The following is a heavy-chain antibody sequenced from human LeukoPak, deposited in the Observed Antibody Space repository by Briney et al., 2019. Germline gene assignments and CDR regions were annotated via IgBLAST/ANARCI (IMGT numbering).Heavy chain of an antibody. CDR1: GFIFTEYG. CDR3: AKRSGPNSGPFDY. J-gene: IGHJ4*02. Sequence: PGGSLRLSCAASGFIFTEYGMYWVRQAPGKGLEWVAFVRKDATEKKYADSVEGRFTISRDDSENTVYLKMNNLRVDDTAVYYCAKRSGPNSGPFDYWGQGTLVTVSS. D-gene: IGHD1-1*01. V-gene: IGHV3-30*02. CDR2: VRKDATEK.